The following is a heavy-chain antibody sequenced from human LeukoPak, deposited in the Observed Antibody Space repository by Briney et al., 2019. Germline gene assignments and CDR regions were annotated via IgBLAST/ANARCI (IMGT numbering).Heavy chain of an antibody. CDR2: IYSSGST. Sequence: SETLSLTCTVSGGSINAFYWSVIRQPAGKGLEWIGRIYSSGSTDYNPSLKSRVTMSVDTSKNKFSLKLSSVTAADTAVYYCARDSGTTGEVKFDPWGQGTLVTVSS. CDR3: ARDSGTTGEVKFDP. D-gene: IGHD3-10*01. J-gene: IGHJ5*02. CDR1: GGSINAFY. V-gene: IGHV4-4*07.